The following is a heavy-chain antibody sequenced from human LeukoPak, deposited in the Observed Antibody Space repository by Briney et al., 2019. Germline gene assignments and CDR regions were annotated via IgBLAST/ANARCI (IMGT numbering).Heavy chain of an antibody. J-gene: IGHJ6*03. CDR3: AREAGDYYYYYMDV. Sequence: PGGSLRLSCAASGFTFSSYGMHWVRQAPGKGLEWVAFIRYDGSNKYYADSVKGRFTISRDNSKNTLYLQMNSLRAEDTAVYYCAREAGDYYYYYMDVWGKGTTVTVSS. V-gene: IGHV3-30*02. CDR2: IRYDGSNK. D-gene: IGHD6-13*01. CDR1: GFTFSSYG.